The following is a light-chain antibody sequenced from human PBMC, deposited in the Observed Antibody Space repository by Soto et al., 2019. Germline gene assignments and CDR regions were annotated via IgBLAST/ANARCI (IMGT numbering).Light chain of an antibody. CDR2: WAS. CDR3: QQYYTTPFT. V-gene: IGKV4-1*01. J-gene: IGKJ3*01. Sequence: DIVMTQSPDSLAVSLGERATINCKSSQSVIYGTENENNLAWYQQKPGQPPKLLIYWASTRESGVPDRFSGSGSGTDFTLTISSLQAEDVAVYYCQQYYTTPFTFGPGTKVEIK. CDR1: QSVIYGTENENN.